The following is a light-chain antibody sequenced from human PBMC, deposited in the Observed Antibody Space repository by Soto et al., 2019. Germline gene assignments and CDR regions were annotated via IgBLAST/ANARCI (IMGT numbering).Light chain of an antibody. CDR3: HQTYTIPQT. Sequence: DIQMTQSPSSLSASVGDRVTITCRASQTINSYLHWYQQKPGKAPNLLIYTASNLASGVPSRFSCSGSGTDFTLTISSLQPGDFATYFCHQTYTIPQTFGQGNKLEI. CDR1: QTINSY. V-gene: IGKV1-39*01. J-gene: IGKJ1*01. CDR2: TAS.